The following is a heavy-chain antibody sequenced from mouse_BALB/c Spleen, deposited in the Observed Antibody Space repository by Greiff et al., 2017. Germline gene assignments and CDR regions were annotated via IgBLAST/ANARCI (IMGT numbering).Heavy chain of an antibody. D-gene: IGHD2-1*01. J-gene: IGHJ3*01. CDR3: ARQYGNKGGVFAY. Sequence: EVQVVESGGGLVKPGGSLKLSCAASGFAFSSYDMSWVRQTPEKRLEWVAYISSGGGSTYYPDTVKGRFTISRDNAKNTLYLQMSSLKSEDTAMYYCARQYGNKGGVFAYWGQGTLVTVSA. CDR2: ISSGGGST. V-gene: IGHV5-12-1*01. CDR1: GFAFSSYD.